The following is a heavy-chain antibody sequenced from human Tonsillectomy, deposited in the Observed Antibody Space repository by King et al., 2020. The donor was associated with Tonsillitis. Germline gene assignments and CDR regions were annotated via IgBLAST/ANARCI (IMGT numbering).Heavy chain of an antibody. Sequence: VQLQQWGAGLLKPSETLSLTCAVYGGSFSGYYWSWIRQPPGKGLEWIGEINHSGSTNYNPSLKSRVTISVDTSKNQFSLKLSSVTAADTAVYYCAIVVPAAIGGGWFDPWGQGTLVTVSS. CDR3: AIVVPAAIGGGWFDP. V-gene: IGHV4-34*01. J-gene: IGHJ5*02. CDR1: GGSFSGYY. D-gene: IGHD2-2*02. CDR2: INHSGST.